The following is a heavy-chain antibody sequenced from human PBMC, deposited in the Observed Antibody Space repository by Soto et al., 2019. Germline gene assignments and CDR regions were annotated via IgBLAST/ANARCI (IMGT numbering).Heavy chain of an antibody. CDR2: MSGSSSTT. CDR3: VREVTGKEILTGYYRTFDV. CDR1: GLTFSNYA. J-gene: IGHJ3*01. Sequence: EVRLLESGGGLVKPGGSLRLSCATSGLTFSNYAMSWVRQAPGGGLEWVSSMSGSSSTTYYADSVRGRFTISRDRSKNTLYLQMTSLRVEDTAVYYCVREVTGKEILTGYYRTFDVWGQGTQVTVSS. V-gene: IGHV3-23*01. D-gene: IGHD3-9*01.